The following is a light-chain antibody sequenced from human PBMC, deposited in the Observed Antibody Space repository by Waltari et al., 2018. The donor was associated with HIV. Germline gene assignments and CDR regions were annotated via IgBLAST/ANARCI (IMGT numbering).Light chain of an antibody. CDR1: SSNLGTNT. J-gene: IGLJ3*02. CDR3: AAWDDSLNGQVV. Sequence: QSVLTQPPSASGTPGQRVTISCSGSSSNLGTNTVRWYQQVPGTSPKLLIYNNNRRPSGVPDRFAGSKSGTSASLAITGLQSEDEADYHCAAWDDSLNGQVVFGGGTKLTVL. CDR2: NNN. V-gene: IGLV1-44*01.